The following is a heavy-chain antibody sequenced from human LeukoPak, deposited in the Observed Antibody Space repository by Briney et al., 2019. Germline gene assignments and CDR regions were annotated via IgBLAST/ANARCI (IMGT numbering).Heavy chain of an antibody. V-gene: IGHV5-51*01. D-gene: IGHD6-19*01. CDR3: ARGQWLFQH. CDR2: IYPGDSDT. J-gene: IGHJ1*01. CDR1: GYSFTSYW. Sequence: GASLQISFHGSGYSFTSYWIGWVRPMPAKGLEWMGIIYPGDSDTRYSPSFQGQVTISADKSISTAYLQWSSLKASDTAMYYCARGQWLFQHWGQGTLVSVSS.